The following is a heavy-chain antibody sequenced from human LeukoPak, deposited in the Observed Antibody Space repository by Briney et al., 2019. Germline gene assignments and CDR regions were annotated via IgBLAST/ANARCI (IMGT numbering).Heavy chain of an antibody. CDR3: VRDLGGRSGH. CDR2: INEDGSTT. D-gene: IGHD1-26*01. Sequence: GGSLRLSCAASGFTFSSNWMHWVRQAPGKGLVWVSRINEDGSTTNYADSVKGRSTIFRDNAKNSLYLQMNSLRAEDTAVYYCVRDLGGRSGHWGQGTLVTVSS. J-gene: IGHJ4*02. V-gene: IGHV3-74*01. CDR1: GFTFSSNW.